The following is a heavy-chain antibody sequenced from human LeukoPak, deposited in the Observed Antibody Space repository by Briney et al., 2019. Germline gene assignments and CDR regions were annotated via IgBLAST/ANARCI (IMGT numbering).Heavy chain of an antibody. J-gene: IGHJ3*02. D-gene: IGHD1/OR15-1a*01. CDR1: GFTFSSYG. CDR2: IWYDGSNK. V-gene: IGHV3-33*01. Sequence: GGSLRLSCAASGFTFSSYGMHWVRQAPGKGLEWVAVIWYDGSNKYYADSVKGRFTISGDNSKNTLYLQMNSLRAEDTAVYYCARAFNWDNAFDIWGQGTMVTVSS. CDR3: ARAFNWDNAFDI.